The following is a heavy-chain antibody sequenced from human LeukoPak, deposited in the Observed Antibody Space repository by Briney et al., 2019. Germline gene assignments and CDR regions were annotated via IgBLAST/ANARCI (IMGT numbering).Heavy chain of an antibody. J-gene: IGHJ6*02. D-gene: IGHD3-3*01. Sequence: GGSLGLSCAASGFTFSSYAMSWVRQAPGKGLEWVSAISGSGGSTYYADSVKGRFTISRDNSKNTLYLQMNSLRAEDTAVYYCAKDLGRITIFGVVRSYGMDVWGQGTTVTVSS. CDR2: ISGSGGST. V-gene: IGHV3-23*01. CDR3: AKDLGRITIFGVVRSYGMDV. CDR1: GFTFSSYA.